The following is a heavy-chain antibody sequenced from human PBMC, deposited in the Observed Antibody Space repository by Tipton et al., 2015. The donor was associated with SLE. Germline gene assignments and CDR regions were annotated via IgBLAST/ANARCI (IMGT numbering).Heavy chain of an antibody. CDR2: ISYGGNT. Sequence: TLSLTCTVSGASVSSSSYSWAWIRQPPGKGLEWIGTISYGGNTYYNPSLETPVAISIETSKNQFSLNLTSVTAADTAVYFCASVYSGGWAHAFDMWGLGTMVSVSS. CDR1: GASVSSSSYS. J-gene: IGHJ3*02. D-gene: IGHD6-19*01. CDR3: ASVYSGGWAHAFDM. V-gene: IGHV4-39*07.